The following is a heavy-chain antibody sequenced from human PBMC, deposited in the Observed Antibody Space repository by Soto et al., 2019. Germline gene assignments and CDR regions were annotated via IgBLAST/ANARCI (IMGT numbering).Heavy chain of an antibody. CDR1: GFSVGGNY. Sequence: EERLVQSGGGLVQPGGSLRLSCAASGFSVGGNYMSWVRQAPGKGLELVSLIYSGGNPFYADSMKGRFTLSRDNSNNMLYLQMDSLRAEVTAVYYCARGPNSDCWGQGTLVIVSS. V-gene: IGHV3-53*01. CDR3: ARGPNSDC. CDR2: IYSGGNP. D-gene: IGHD2-21*01. J-gene: IGHJ4*02.